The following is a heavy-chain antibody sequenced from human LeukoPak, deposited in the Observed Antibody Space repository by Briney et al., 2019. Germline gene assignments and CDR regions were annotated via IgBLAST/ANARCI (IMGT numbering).Heavy chain of an antibody. CDR2: MNHSSGST. D-gene: IGHD2-2*01. CDR3: ARGRSAMRMDV. Sequence: ASVKVSCKASGYTFTSYDINWVRQATGQGLEWMGGMNHSSGSTGYAQNFQGRVTISRNISISTAYMELSTLRSEDTAVYYCARGRSAMRMDVWGKGTTVTVSS. CDR1: GYTFTSYD. J-gene: IGHJ6*04. V-gene: IGHV1-8*03.